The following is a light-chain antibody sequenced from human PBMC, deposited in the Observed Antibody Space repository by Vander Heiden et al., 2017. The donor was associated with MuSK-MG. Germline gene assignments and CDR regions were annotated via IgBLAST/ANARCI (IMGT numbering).Light chain of an antibody. CDR2: DVS. V-gene: IGKV1-5*01. Sequence: GDRVTITCRAGQNIDNWLAWYQHKPGKAPKLLIYDVSSLESGVPSRFSGSRSGTEFTLTISSRQPDDFATYYGQQDSSYNSFGHGTTVXIK. J-gene: IGKJ3*01. CDR3: QQDSSYNS. CDR1: QNIDNW.